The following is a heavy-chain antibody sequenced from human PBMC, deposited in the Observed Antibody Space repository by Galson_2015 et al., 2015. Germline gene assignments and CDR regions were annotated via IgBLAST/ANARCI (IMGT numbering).Heavy chain of an antibody. V-gene: IGHV1-3*01. Sequence: SVKVSCKASGYTFTSYAMHWVRQAPGQRLEWMGWINAGNGNTKYSQKFQGRVTITRDTSASTAYMELSSLRSEDTAVYYCARERAEQWLVLYWFDPWGQGTLVTASS. CDR1: GYTFTSYA. CDR3: ARERAEQWLVLYWFDP. J-gene: IGHJ5*02. D-gene: IGHD6-19*01. CDR2: INAGNGNT.